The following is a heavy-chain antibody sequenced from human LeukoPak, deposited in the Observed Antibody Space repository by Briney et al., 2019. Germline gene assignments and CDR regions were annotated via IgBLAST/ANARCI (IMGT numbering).Heavy chain of an antibody. V-gene: IGHV4-59*01. D-gene: IGHD1-1*01. J-gene: IGHJ6*03. CDR3: ARAVQLERPPPLIGYYYMDV. Sequence: SETLSLTCTVSGGSISSYYWSWIRQPPGKGLEWIGYIYYSGSTNYNPSLKSRVSISVDTSKNQFSLKLSSVTAAETAVYYCARAVQLERPPPLIGYYYMDVWGKGTTVTFSS. CDR2: IYYSGST. CDR1: GGSISSYY.